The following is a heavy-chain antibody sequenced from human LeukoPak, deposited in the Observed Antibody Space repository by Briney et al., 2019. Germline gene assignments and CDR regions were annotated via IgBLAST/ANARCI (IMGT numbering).Heavy chain of an antibody. V-gene: IGHV4-34*01. Sequence: SETLSLTCTVSGGSISSYYWSWIRQPPGKGLEWIGEINHSGSTNYNPSLKSRVTISVDTSKNQFSLKLSSVTAADTAVYYCAVGFGELLPDYWGQGTLVTVSS. CDR2: INHSGST. CDR1: GGSISSYY. CDR3: AVGFGELLPDY. D-gene: IGHD3-10*01. J-gene: IGHJ4*02.